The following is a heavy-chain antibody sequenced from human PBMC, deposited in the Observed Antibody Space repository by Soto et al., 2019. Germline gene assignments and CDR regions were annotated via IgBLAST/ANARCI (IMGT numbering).Heavy chain of an antibody. V-gene: IGHV4-61*05. Sequence: SETLSLTYTVSGGSISSSSYYWSWIRQPPGKGLEWIGYIYYSGSTNYNPSLKSRVTISVDTSKNQFSLKLSSVTAADTAVYYCARSRIEAAGTVYHWGQGTLVTVSS. J-gene: IGHJ5*02. CDR1: GGSISSSSYY. CDR2: IYYSGST. CDR3: ARSRIEAAGTVYH. D-gene: IGHD6-13*01.